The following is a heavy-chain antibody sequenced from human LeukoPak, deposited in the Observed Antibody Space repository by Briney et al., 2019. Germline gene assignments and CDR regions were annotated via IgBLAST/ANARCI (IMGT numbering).Heavy chain of an antibody. CDR1: GFTFSSYP. Sequence: GGSLRLSFATSGFTFSSYPMSWVRQAPGRGLEWVPVISGNSGATYYADSVKGRFTISRDNAKNTVYLQMNNLRGEDTALYYCSKAGDTNYYRHGDYWGQGTLVTVSS. J-gene: IGHJ4*02. D-gene: IGHD4-11*01. CDR2: ISGNSGAT. V-gene: IGHV3-23*01. CDR3: SKAGDTNYYRHGDY.